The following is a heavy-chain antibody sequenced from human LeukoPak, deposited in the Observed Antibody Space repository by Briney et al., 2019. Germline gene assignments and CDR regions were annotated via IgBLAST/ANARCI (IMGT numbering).Heavy chain of an antibody. J-gene: IGHJ5*02. Sequence: SETLSLTCTVSGGSISSSSYYWGWIRQPPGKGLEWIGYIYYSGSTNYNPSLKSRVTISVDTSKNQFSLKLSSVTAADTAVYYCARDDSTVTTFSPGGFDPWGQGTLVTVSS. CDR3: ARDDSTVTTFSPGGFDP. D-gene: IGHD4-17*01. V-gene: IGHV4-61*01. CDR2: IYYSGST. CDR1: GGSISSSSYY.